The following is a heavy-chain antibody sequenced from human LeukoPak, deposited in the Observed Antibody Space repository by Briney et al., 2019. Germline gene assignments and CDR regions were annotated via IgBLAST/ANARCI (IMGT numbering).Heavy chain of an antibody. CDR2: IYYSGST. J-gene: IGHJ4*02. CDR1: GGSISSSSYY. D-gene: IGHD3-3*01. V-gene: IGHV4-39*01. CDR3: ARCGYYDFWSGYNPATFDY. Sequence: SETLSLTCTVPGGSISSSSYYWGWIRQPPGKGLEWIGSIYYSGSTYYNPSLKSRVTISGDTSKNQFSLKLSSVTAADTAVYYCARCGYYDFWSGYNPATFDYWGQGTLVTVSS.